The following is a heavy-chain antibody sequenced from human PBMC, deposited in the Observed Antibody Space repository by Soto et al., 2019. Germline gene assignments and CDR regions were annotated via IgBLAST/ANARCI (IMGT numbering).Heavy chain of an antibody. D-gene: IGHD6-13*01. CDR1: GYTFTSYG. J-gene: IGHJ6*02. CDR2: ISAYNGNT. CDR3: ARRGSSWYLSGYYGMDV. V-gene: IGHV1-18*04. Sequence: ASVKVSCKASGYTFTSYGISWVRQAPGQGLEWMGWISAYNGNTNYAQKLQGRVTMTTDTSTSTAYMELRSLRSDDTAVYYCARRGSSWYLSGYYGMDVWGQGXTVTV.